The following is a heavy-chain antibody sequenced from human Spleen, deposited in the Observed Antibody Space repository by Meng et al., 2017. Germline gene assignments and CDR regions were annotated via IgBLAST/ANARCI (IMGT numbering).Heavy chain of an antibody. V-gene: IGHV4-39*07. J-gene: IGHJ4*02. CDR1: GGTIRSNGYY. D-gene: IGHD3-10*01. Sequence: SETLSLTCTVSGGTIRSNGYYWGWIRQPPGKGLEWIGNIYYSGSTFYNPSLKSRVTISADTSKNQFSLKLSSVTAADTAVYYCARDRSRGEKYFDYWGQGTLVTVSS. CDR2: IYYSGST. CDR3: ARDRSRGEKYFDY.